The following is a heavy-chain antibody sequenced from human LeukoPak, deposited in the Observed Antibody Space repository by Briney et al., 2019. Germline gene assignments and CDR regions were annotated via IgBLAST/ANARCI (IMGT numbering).Heavy chain of an antibody. Sequence: SGPMLVKPPQAPTLACNFSGVSLSTSGVGVGWIRQPPGKALGGLSPNYLGSDKRYSPSLKSRLTITKDTSKNQVVLTMTNMDPVDTATYYCAHSIVVVPAAMRSSRDWFDPWGQGTLVTVSS. CDR1: GVSLSTSGVG. D-gene: IGHD2-2*01. V-gene: IGHV2-5*02. CDR2: NYLGSDK. J-gene: IGHJ5*02. CDR3: AHSIVVVPAAMRSSRDWFDP.